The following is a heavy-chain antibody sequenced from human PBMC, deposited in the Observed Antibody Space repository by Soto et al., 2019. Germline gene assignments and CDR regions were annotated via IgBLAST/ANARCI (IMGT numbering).Heavy chain of an antibody. CDR1: GFTFSNSW. D-gene: IGHD3-3*01. CDR3: TSCPITIFGVVIIPDAFDI. Sequence: SLRLSCAASGFTFSNSWMSLVRQAPGKGLEWVGRIKSKTDGGTTDYAAPVKGRFTISRDDSKNTLYLQMNSLKTEDTAVYYCTSCPITIFGVVIIPDAFDIWGQGTMVTVSS. V-gene: IGHV3-15*01. J-gene: IGHJ3*02. CDR2: IKSKTDGGTT.